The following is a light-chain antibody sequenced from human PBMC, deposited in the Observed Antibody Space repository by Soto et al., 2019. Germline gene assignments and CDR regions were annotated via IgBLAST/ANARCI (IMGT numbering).Light chain of an antibody. V-gene: IGKV3-15*01. J-gene: IGKJ1*01. Sequence: IVMTQSPVTLSVSTGERATLSFRASQSVSTNLAWFQQKPGQAPRVLIYGASTRATNIPARFSGSGSGTDFTLTISSLQSEDFAVYYCQQYNNWPWTFGQGTKVDIK. CDR2: GAS. CDR1: QSVSTN. CDR3: QQYNNWPWT.